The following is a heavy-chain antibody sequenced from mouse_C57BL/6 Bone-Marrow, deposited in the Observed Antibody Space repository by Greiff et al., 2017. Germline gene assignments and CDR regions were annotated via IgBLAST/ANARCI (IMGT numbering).Heavy chain of an antibody. D-gene: IGHD1-3*01. V-gene: IGHV3-6*01. J-gene: IGHJ3*01. Sequence: EVQLKESGPGLVKPSQSLSLTCSVTGYSITSGYYWNWIRQFPGNKLEWMGYISYDGSNNYNPSLKNRISITRDTSKNQFFLKLKSVTTEDTATYYCARDEGLKAWFAYWGQGTLVTVSA. CDR3: ARDEGLKAWFAY. CDR1: GYSITSGYY. CDR2: ISYDGSN.